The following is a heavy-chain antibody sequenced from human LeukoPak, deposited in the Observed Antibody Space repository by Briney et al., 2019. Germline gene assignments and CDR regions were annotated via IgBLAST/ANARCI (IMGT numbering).Heavy chain of an antibody. J-gene: IGHJ4*02. Sequence: PGGSLRLSCPASGFTFSKVWMTWVRQAPGKGLEWVAVISYDGSNKYYADSVTGRFTISRDNSKNTLYLQMNSLRAEDTAVYYYAKKRSGISYYFDYWGQGTLVTVSS. CDR1: GFTFSKVW. CDR2: ISYDGSNK. D-gene: IGHD3-10*01. V-gene: IGHV3-30*18. CDR3: AKKRSGISYYFDY.